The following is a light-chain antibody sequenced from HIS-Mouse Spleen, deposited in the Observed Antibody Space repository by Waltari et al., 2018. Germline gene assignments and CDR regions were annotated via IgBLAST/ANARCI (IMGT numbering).Light chain of an antibody. Sequence: QSALTQPASVSGSPGQSITISCTGTSSDVASYNLVSWYQQHPGKAPKLMIYEGSTRPSGVSNRFSGSKSGNTASLTISGLQAEDEADYYCCSYAGSSTWVFGGGTKLTVL. CDR1: SSDVASYNL. V-gene: IGLV2-23*01. J-gene: IGLJ3*02. CDR3: CSYAGSSTWV. CDR2: EGS.